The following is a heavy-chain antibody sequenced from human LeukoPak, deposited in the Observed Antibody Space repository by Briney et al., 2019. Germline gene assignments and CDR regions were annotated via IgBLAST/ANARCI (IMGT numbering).Heavy chain of an antibody. CDR1: GFTFSNYA. CDR2: IYGSDDKT. V-gene: IGHV3-23*01. J-gene: IGHJ5*02. CDR3: AKTQGYYDA. D-gene: IGHD2-15*01. Sequence: PGGSLRLSCVATGFTFSNYAMSWVRQAPGKGLELVSGIYGSDDKTVYGDAVKGRFTISRDNSKNTLYLQMNSLRADDTAVYYCAKTQGYYDAWGQGALVTVSS.